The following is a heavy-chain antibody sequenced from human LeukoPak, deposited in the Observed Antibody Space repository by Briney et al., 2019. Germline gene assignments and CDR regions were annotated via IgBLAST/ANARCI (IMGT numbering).Heavy chain of an antibody. D-gene: IGHD3-16*01. Sequence: GGSLRLSCAASGFTFSNYWMHWVRQAPGKGLEWVSRINERATIISYADSVKGRFTISRESARNTLYLQMNSLTAEDTAVYYCVRDLILVWTPGDDFDHWGQGTLVTVSS. V-gene: IGHV3-74*01. J-gene: IGHJ4*02. CDR1: GFTFSNYW. CDR2: INERATII. CDR3: VRDLILVWTPGDDFDH.